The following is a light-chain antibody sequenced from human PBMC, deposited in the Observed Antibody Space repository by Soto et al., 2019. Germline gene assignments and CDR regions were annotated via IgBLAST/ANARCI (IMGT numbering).Light chain of an antibody. CDR3: QQYNNWPFS. Sequence: EIVMTQSPATLSVSPGERATLSCRASQSVSSNLAWYQQKPGQAPRLLIYDASTRATGVPARFSATGSETDFTLTISGLQSEDSAVYFCQQYNNWPFSFGQGTRLEIK. J-gene: IGKJ5*01. CDR2: DAS. CDR1: QSVSSN. V-gene: IGKV3D-15*01.